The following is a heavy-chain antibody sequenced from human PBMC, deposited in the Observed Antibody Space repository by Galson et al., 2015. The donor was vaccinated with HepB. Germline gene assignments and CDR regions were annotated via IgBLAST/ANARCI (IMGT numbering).Heavy chain of an antibody. V-gene: IGHV1-69*02. Sequence: SVKVSCKASGGTFSSYTISWVRQAPGQGLEWMGRIIPILGIANYAQKFQGRVTITADKSTSTAYMELSSLRSEDTAVYYCARPNLNSSGWYYFDYWGQGTLVTVSS. CDR3: ARPNLNSSGWYYFDY. CDR2: IIPILGIA. D-gene: IGHD6-19*01. J-gene: IGHJ4*02. CDR1: GGTFSSYT.